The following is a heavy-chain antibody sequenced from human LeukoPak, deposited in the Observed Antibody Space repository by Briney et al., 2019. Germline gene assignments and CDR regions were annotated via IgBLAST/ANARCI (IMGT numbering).Heavy chain of an antibody. CDR3: AREVAARPFDY. CDR2: ISSSGSTI. D-gene: IGHD6-6*01. Sequence: WVSYISSSGSTIYYAASVKGRFTISRDNAKNSLYLQMNSLRAEDTAVYYCAREVAARPFDYWGQGTLVTVSS. V-gene: IGHV3-48*03. J-gene: IGHJ4*02.